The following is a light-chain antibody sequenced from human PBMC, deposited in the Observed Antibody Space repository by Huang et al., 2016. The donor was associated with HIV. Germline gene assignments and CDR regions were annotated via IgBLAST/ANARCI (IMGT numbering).Light chain of an antibody. CDR3: QQSYSTPQMYT. CDR2: ATS. J-gene: IGKJ2*01. V-gene: IGKV1-39*01. Sequence: DIQMTQSPSSLSASVGDRVTITCRASQNIANYLNWYQQKPGKAPKVLIYATSTLQSGVPSRFSGSGSGTDFTLTITSLQPDDFATYYCQQSYSTPQMYTFGQGTK. CDR1: QNIANY.